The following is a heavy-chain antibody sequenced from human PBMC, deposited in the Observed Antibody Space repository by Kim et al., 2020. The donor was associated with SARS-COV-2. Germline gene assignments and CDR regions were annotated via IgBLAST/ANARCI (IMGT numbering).Heavy chain of an antibody. CDR1: GFTFSSYS. J-gene: IGHJ6*02. CDR3: ARDLSSITIFGVVIGLTKARNYGMDV. D-gene: IGHD3-3*01. V-gene: IGHV3-21*01. CDR2: ISSSSSYI. Sequence: GGSLRLSCAASGFTFSSYSMNWVRQAPGKGLEWVSSISSSSSYIYYADSVKGRFTISRDNAKNSLYLQMNSLRAEDTAVYYCARDLSSITIFGVVIGLTKARNYGMDVWGQGTTVTVSS.